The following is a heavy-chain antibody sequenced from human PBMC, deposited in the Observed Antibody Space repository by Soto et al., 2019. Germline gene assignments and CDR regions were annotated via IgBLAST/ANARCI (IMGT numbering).Heavy chain of an antibody. D-gene: IGHD2-2*02. CDR1: GGSISRSTYY. CDR3: ARQVPAAIRLGWFDP. CDR2: IYYSGRT. J-gene: IGHJ5*02. V-gene: IGHV4-39*01. Sequence: SETLSLTCTVSGGSISRSTYYWGWIRQPPGKGLEWIGSIYYSGRTYYRPSLKSRVTISVDTSKNKFSLKLSSVTAADTAVYYCARQVPAAIRLGWFDPWGQGTLVTVSS.